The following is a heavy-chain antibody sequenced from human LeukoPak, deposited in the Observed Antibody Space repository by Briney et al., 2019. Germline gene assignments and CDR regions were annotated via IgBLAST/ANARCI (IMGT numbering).Heavy chain of an antibody. D-gene: IGHD2-15*01. J-gene: IGHJ5*02. Sequence: SETLSLTCTVSGGSISNYYWSWIRQPAGKGLEWIGRFYTSGSTIYNPSLKSQVTMSVDTSKNQFSLKLTSVTAADTAVYYCARQGYCGGTTCYSSWFDPWGQGTLVTVSS. CDR2: FYTSGST. CDR1: GGSISNYY. CDR3: ARQGYCGGTTCYSSWFDP. V-gene: IGHV4-4*07.